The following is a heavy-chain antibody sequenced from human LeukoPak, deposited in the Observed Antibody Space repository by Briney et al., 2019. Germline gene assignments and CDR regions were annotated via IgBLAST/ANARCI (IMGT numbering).Heavy chain of an antibody. V-gene: IGHV4-39*01. CDR2: IYYSGST. J-gene: IGHJ4*02. D-gene: IGHD1/OR15-1a*01. CDR1: GGSISSSSYY. CDR3: ARDEHDYGDY. Sequence: SETLSLTCTVSGGSISSSSYYWGWIRRPPGKGLEWIGSIYYSGSTYYNPSLKSRVTISVDTSKNQFSLKLSSVTAADTAVYYCARDEHDYGDYWGQGTLVTVSS.